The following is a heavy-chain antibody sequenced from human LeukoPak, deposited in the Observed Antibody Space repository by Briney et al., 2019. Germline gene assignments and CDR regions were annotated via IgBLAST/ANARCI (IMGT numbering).Heavy chain of an antibody. J-gene: IGHJ4*02. CDR3: ARVLTFGDLPHSWDY. Sequence: GASVKVSCKASGYSFTSYGINWVRQAPGQGLEWMGWISAYNGNANYAQKLQGRVTMTTGTSTSTAYMELRSLRSDDTAVYYCARVLTFGDLPHSWDYWGQGTLVTVSS. CDR1: GYSFTSYG. V-gene: IGHV1-18*01. D-gene: IGHD3-16*01. CDR2: ISAYNGNA.